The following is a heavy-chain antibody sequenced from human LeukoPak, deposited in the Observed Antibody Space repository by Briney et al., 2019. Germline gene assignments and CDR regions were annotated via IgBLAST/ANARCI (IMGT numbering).Heavy chain of an antibody. CDR1: GLTFSSYW. D-gene: IGHD5-24*01. Sequence: GGSLRLSCAASGLTFSSYWMSWLRQAPGKGLEWVADINQDGSEKYYVDSVKGRFTISRDNAKNSLYLQMNSLRAEDTAVYYCARGAGYNYPYYFDYWGQGTLVTVSS. CDR2: INQDGSEK. J-gene: IGHJ4*02. CDR3: ARGAGYNYPYYFDY. V-gene: IGHV3-7*03.